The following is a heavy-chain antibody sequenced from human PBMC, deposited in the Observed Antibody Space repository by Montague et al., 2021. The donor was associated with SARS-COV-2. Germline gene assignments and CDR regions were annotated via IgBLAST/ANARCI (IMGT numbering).Heavy chain of an antibody. Sequence: SETLSLTCTVSGYSISSGYYWGWLRQPPGKGLKWIGSIYHSGSTYYNPSLKSRVTISVDTSKNQFSLKLSSVTAADTAVYYCAVNSNYYYYYGMDVWGQGTTVTVSS. D-gene: IGHD4-11*01. V-gene: IGHV4-38-2*02. CDR2: IYHSGST. J-gene: IGHJ6*02. CDR1: GYSISSGYY. CDR3: AVNSNYYYYYGMDV.